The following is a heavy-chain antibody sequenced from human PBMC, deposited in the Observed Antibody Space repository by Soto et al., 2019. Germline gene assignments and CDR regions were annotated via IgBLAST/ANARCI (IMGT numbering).Heavy chain of an antibody. CDR1: GFTFSDYY. CDR3: SRLPGSWFFDY. J-gene: IGHJ4*02. Sequence: GGSLRLSCAASGFTFSDYYMSWIRQAPGKGLEWVSYISSSSSYTNYADSVKGRFTISRDNAKNSLYLQMNSLRAEDTAVYYCSRLPGSWFFDYWGQGTLVTVSS. V-gene: IGHV3-11*03. CDR2: ISSSSSYT. D-gene: IGHD6-13*01.